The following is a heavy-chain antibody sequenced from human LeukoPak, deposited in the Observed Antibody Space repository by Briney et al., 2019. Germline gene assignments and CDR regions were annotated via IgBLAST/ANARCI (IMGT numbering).Heavy chain of an antibody. CDR2: IYYSGST. V-gene: IGHV4-59*01. CDR1: GGSISGYY. D-gene: IGHD1-26*01. CDR3: VKGARRYYFDY. Sequence: SETLSLTCTVSGGSISGYYWSWIRQPPGKGLEWIGYIYYSGSTNYNPSLKSRVTISVDTSKNQFSLKLSSVTAADTAVYYCVKGARRYYFDYWGQGTLVTVSS. J-gene: IGHJ4*02.